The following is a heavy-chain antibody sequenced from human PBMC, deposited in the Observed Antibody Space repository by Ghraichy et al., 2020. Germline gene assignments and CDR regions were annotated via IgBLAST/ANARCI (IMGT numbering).Heavy chain of an antibody. D-gene: IGHD2-2*02. CDR2: IRGKGSGGTT. J-gene: IGHJ4*02. CDR3: TREGVLDPFDY. Sequence: GGSLRLSCTASGITFGDYAVSWFRQAPGKGLEWVGFIRGKGSGGTTEYASSVKGRFSISRDASKDIAFLQMNSLRTEDTAVYYCTREGVLDPFDYWGRGTLVTVSS. CDR1: GITFGDYA. V-gene: IGHV3-49*03.